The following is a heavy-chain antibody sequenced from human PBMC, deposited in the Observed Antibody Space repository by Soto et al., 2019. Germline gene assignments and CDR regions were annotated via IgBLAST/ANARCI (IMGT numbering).Heavy chain of an antibody. V-gene: IGHV1-18*01. CDR1: GYTFTSYG. J-gene: IGHJ6*02. CDR2: ISAYNGNT. D-gene: IGHD6-6*01. CDR3: ARDDQAARPYDYYGMDG. Sequence: QVQLVQSGAEVKKPGASVKVSCKASGYTFTSYGISWVRQAPGQGLEWMGWISAYNGNTNYAQKLQGRVTMTTDTSTSTAYMELRSLRSDDTAVYYCARDDQAARPYDYYGMDGWGQGTTVTVSS.